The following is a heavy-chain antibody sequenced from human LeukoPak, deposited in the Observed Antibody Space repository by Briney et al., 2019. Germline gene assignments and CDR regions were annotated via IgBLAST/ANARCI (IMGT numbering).Heavy chain of an antibody. D-gene: IGHD3-10*01. CDR2: INPNSGGT. CDR3: ARGDPRIMVRGVPLGAYFDY. J-gene: IGHJ4*02. V-gene: IGHV1-2*02. Sequence: GASVKVSCKASGYTFTGYYMHWVRQAPGQGLEWMGWINPNSGGTNYAQKFQGRVTMTRDTSISTAYMELSRLRSDDTAAYYCARGDPRIMVRGVPLGAYFDYWGQGTLVTVSS. CDR1: GYTFTGYY.